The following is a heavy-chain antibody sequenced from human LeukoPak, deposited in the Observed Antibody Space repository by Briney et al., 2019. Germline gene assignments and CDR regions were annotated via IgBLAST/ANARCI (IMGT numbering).Heavy chain of an antibody. Sequence: GGSLRLSCAASGFTFSSYGMHWVRQAPGKGLEWVAVISYDGSNEYYADSVKGRITISRDNSKNTLYLQMNSLRAEDTAVYYCATKTPHTYYWGQGTLVTVSS. V-gene: IGHV3-30*03. CDR3: ATKTPHTYY. CDR1: GFTFSSYG. CDR2: ISYDGSNE. J-gene: IGHJ4*02.